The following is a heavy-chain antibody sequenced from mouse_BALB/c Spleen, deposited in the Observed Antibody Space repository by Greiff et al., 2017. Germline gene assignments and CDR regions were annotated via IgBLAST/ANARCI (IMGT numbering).Heavy chain of an antibody. CDR1: GDSITSGY. J-gene: IGHJ1*01. D-gene: IGHD1-1*01. CDR3: ARHYGSSYPYWYFDV. CDR2: ISYSGST. Sequence: VQLKESGPSLVKPSQTLSLTCSVTGDSITSGYWNWIRKFPGNKLEYMGYISYSGSTYYNPSLKSRISITRDTSKNQYYLQLNSVTTEDTATYYCARHYGSSYPYWYFDVWGAGTTVTVSS. V-gene: IGHV3-8*02.